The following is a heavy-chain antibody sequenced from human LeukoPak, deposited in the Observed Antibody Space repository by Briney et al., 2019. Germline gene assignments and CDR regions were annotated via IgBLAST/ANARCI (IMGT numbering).Heavy chain of an antibody. V-gene: IGHV3-30*18. CDR3: ANDDARGFGEPSPYDY. Sequence: GGSLRLSCVASGFAFRNYGMHWVRQAPGKGLEWVAVISYDGINTHYADSVKGRLTISKDNSKNTLYLQLNTLRPEDTAVYYCANDDARGFGEPSPYDYWGQGTRVIVSS. D-gene: IGHD3-10*01. J-gene: IGHJ4*02. CDR1: GFAFRNYG. CDR2: ISYDGINT.